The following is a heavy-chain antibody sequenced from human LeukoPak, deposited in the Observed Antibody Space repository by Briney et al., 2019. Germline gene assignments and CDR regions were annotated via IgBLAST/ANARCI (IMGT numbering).Heavy chain of an antibody. CDR3: ARDFCHQDGVLRYFDWLSTNYYGMDV. CDR2: IWYDGSNK. Sequence: GRSLRLSCAASGFTFSSYGMHWVRQAPGKGLEWVAVIWYDGSNKYYADSVKGRFTISRDNSKNTLYLQMNSLRAEDTAVYYCARDFCHQDGVLRYFDWLSTNYYGMDVWGQGTTVTVSS. V-gene: IGHV3-33*01. CDR1: GFTFSSYG. J-gene: IGHJ6*02. D-gene: IGHD3-9*01.